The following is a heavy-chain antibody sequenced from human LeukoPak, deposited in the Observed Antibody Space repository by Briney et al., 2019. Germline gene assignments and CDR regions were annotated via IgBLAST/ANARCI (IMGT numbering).Heavy chain of an antibody. D-gene: IGHD3-10*01. CDR3: ARDPEFGLLWFGELGYYMDV. V-gene: IGHV1-46*01. Sequence: ASVKVSCKASGYTFTSYYMHWVRQAPGQGLEWMGIINPSGGGTSYAQKFQGRVTMTRDMSTSTVYMELSSLRSEDTAVYYCARDPEFGLLWFGELGYYMDVWGKGTTVTVSS. CDR1: GYTFTSYY. CDR2: INPSGGGT. J-gene: IGHJ6*03.